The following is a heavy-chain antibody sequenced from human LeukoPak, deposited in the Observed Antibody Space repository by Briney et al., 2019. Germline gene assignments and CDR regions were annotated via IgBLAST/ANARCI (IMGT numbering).Heavy chain of an antibody. V-gene: IGHV4-61*02. CDR1: GGSISSGPYY. Sequence: PSETLSLTCTVSGGSISSGPYYWNRIRQPAGKGLEWIGRISTRGSTNYNTSLKSRLTLSIDTSNNQFSLSLNSVTAADTAIYYCARDLLRGENGSWFEGFDIWGQGTKVTVSS. D-gene: IGHD6-13*01. J-gene: IGHJ3*02. CDR2: ISTRGST. CDR3: ARDLLRGENGSWFEGFDI.